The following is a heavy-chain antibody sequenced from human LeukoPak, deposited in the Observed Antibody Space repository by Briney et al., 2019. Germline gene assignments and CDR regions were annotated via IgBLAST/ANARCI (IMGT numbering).Heavy chain of an antibody. D-gene: IGHD2-8*01. V-gene: IGHV3-66*01. J-gene: IGHJ3*02. CDR2: IYTDGST. CDR3: AKDLLMGTTYAFDI. Sequence: GGSLRLSCAAAGFTVSYNYMTWVRQAPGKGLEWVSLIYTDGSTYYADSVKGRFTISRDSSKNTLYLQLNSLRAEDTALYYCAKDLLMGTTYAFDIWGQGTMVTVSS. CDR1: GFTVSYNY.